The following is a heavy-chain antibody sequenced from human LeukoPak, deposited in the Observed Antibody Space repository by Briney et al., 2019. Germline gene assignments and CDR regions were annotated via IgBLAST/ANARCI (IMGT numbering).Heavy chain of an antibody. D-gene: IGHD3-10*01. CDR2: ISYDGSNK. V-gene: IGHV3-30*04. CDR1: GFIFSSYA. J-gene: IGHJ6*04. CDR3: AAYMVRRVIRTGAYYGMDV. Sequence: GGSLRLSCAASGFIFSSYAMHWVRQAPGKGLEWVAVISYDGSNKYYADSVKGRFTISRDNSKNTLYLQMNSLGTEDTAVYYCAAYMVRRVIRTGAYYGMDVWGKGTTVTVSS.